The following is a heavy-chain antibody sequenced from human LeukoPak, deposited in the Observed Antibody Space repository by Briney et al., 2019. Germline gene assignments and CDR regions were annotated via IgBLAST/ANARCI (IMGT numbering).Heavy chain of an antibody. J-gene: IGHJ4*02. Sequence: GGSLRLSCAASGFTFSSYAMHWVRQAPGKGLEWVAVISYDGSNKYYADSVKGRFTISRDNSKNTLYLQMNSLRAEDTAVYYCARDLSYYYSSGYYYWGQGTLVTVSS. CDR2: ISYDGSNK. CDR1: GFTFSSYA. D-gene: IGHD3-22*01. CDR3: ARDLSYYYSSGYYY. V-gene: IGHV3-30-3*01.